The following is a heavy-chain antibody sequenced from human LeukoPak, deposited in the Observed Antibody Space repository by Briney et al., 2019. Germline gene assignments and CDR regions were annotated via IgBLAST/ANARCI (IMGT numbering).Heavy chain of an antibody. V-gene: IGHV3-7*01. CDR3: ARDRGWLQFDY. CDR1: GFTFSSYW. D-gene: IGHD5-24*01. J-gene: IGHJ4*02. CDR2: IKEDGSVK. Sequence: GGSLRLSCAASGFTFSSYWISWVRQAPGKGLEWVANIKEDGSVKYYLDSVKGRFTISRDNVKNSLYLQMNSLRAEDTAVYYCARDRGWLQFDYWGQGALVTVS.